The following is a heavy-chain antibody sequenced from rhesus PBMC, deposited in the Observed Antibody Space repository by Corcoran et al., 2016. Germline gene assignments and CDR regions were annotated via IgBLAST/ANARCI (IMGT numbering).Heavy chain of an antibody. CDR2: VNSITART. V-gene: IGHV4-143*01. CDR1: GCSISGSYH. CDR3: ARQGYTDHLGGLDS. D-gene: IGHD2-39*02. J-gene: IGHJ6*01. Sequence: QVQLQESGPGLVKPSATLSLTSPVSGCSISGSYHLNWLPQSPGMGLEGIGAVNSITARTNNNPSLKSRVTISKDTSKNQFSLRLTSVTAADTAVYYCARQGYTDHLGGLDSWGQGVVVTASS.